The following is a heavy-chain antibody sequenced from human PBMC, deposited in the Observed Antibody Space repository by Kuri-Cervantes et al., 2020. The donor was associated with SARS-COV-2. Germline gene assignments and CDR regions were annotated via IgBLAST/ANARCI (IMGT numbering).Heavy chain of an antibody. V-gene: IGHV4-38-2*01. CDR2: INHSGST. Sequence: SETLSLTCAVSGYSISSGYYWGWIRQPPGKGLEWIGEINHSGSTNYNPSLKSRVTISVDTSKNQISLKLSSVTAADTAVYYCARGGGGGYSSSWYSGSYYMDVWGKGTTVTVSS. CDR3: ARGGGGGYSSSWYSGSYYMDV. D-gene: IGHD6-13*01. CDR1: GYSISSGYY. J-gene: IGHJ6*03.